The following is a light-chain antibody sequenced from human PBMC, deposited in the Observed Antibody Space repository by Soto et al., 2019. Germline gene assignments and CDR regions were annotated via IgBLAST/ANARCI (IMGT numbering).Light chain of an antibody. CDR2: GES. V-gene: IGKV1-9*01. CDR3: QQLNSDWYA. CDR1: QGISTY. J-gene: IGKJ2*01. Sequence: DIQLTQSPSFLSASVGDRVTITCRASQGISTYLAWYLQRPGKAPKLLIYGESTLQSGVPSRFSGSGYGTEFTLTISSLQPEDFGTYYCQQLNSDWYAFGQGTKLEIK.